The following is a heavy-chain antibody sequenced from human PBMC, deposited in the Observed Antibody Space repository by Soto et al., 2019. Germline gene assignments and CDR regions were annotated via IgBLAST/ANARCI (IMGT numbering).Heavy chain of an antibody. CDR2: TYYRSKWYN. V-gene: IGHV6-1*01. D-gene: IGHD2-2*01. CDR3: ARGYCSSTSCSSPTDY. Sequence: SQTLSLTCAISGDSVSSNSAAWNWIRQSPSRGLEWLGRTYYRSKWYNDYAVSVKSRITINPDTSKNQFSLQLNSVTPEDTAVYYCARGYCSSTSCSSPTDYWGQGTLVTVSS. CDR1: GDSVSSNSAA. J-gene: IGHJ4*02.